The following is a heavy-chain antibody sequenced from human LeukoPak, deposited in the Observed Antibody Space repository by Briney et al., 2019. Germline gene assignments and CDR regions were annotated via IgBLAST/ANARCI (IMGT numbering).Heavy chain of an antibody. CDR1: GYTFTSYG. V-gene: IGHV1-18*01. Sequence: GASVKVSCKASGYTFTSYGISWVRQAPGQGLEWMGWISAYNGNTNYAQKLQGRVTMTTDTSTSTAYMELRSLRSDDTAVYYCARVQFLEWLLPSYYYYYMDVWGKGTTVTVSS. D-gene: IGHD3-3*01. CDR3: ARVQFLEWLLPSYYYYYMDV. J-gene: IGHJ6*03. CDR2: ISAYNGNT.